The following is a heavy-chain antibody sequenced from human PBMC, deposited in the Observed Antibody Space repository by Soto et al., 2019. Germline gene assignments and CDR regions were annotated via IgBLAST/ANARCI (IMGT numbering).Heavy chain of an antibody. J-gene: IGHJ4*02. Sequence: GESLKISCNGSGYSFAGYWITWVRQKPGKGLEWMGRIDPSDSQTYYSPSFRGHVTISVTKSITTVFLQWRSLRASDTATYYCARQIYDSDPGPNLQYYFDSWGQGTQVPVSP. V-gene: IGHV5-10-1*01. CDR3: ARQIYDSDPGPNLQYYFDS. D-gene: IGHD5-12*01. CDR1: GYSFAGYW. CDR2: IDPSDSQT.